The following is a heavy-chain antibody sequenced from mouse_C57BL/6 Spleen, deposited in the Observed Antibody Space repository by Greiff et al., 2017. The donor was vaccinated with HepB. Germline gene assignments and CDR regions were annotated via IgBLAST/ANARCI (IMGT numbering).Heavy chain of an antibody. J-gene: IGHJ3*01. Sequence: EVQLQQSGPELVKPGASVKISCKASGYTFTDYYMNWVKQSHGKSLEWIGDINPNNGGTSYNQKFKGKATLTVDKSSSTAYMELRSLTSEDSAVYYCARWATTVVDGFAYWGQGTLVTVSA. CDR2: INPNNGGT. CDR3: ARWATTVVDGFAY. V-gene: IGHV1-26*01. D-gene: IGHD1-1*01. CDR1: GYTFTDYY.